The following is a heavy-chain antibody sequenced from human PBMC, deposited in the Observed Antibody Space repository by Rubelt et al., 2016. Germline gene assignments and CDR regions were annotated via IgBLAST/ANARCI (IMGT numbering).Heavy chain of an antibody. J-gene: IGHJ5*02. CDR2: IYWNDDK. CDR1: GFSLSTRGVG. CDR3: AHGEWELFVGWWFDP. D-gene: IGHD1-26*01. V-gene: IGHV2-5*01. Sequence: QITLKESGPTLVKPTQTLTLTCTFSGFSLSTRGVGVGWIRQPPGKALEWLALIYWNDDKRYSPSLKSRLTIIKDTSKNQVVLRMTSMDPTDTATYYCAHGEWELFVGWWFDPWGQGTLVTVPP.